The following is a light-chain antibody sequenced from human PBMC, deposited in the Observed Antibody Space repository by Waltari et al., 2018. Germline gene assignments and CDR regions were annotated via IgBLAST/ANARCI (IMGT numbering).Light chain of an antibody. Sequence: QSGLTQPASVSGSPGQSIPISCTGTSSDVGNYNLVSWYQQYPGKAPKLMVYAVTKRTSGVSDRFSGSKSGNTASLTIYGLQSEDEADYYCCSYAGLGIYVFGTGTKVTVL. J-gene: IGLJ1*01. CDR1: SSDVGNYNL. CDR2: AVT. V-gene: IGLV2-23*02. CDR3: CSYAGLGIYV.